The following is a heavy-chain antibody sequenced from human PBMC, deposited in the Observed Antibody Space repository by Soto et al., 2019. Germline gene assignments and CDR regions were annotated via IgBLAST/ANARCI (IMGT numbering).Heavy chain of an antibody. V-gene: IGHV3-30*18. CDR3: AKDRSLGVVPNWFDS. CDR2: ISHDGNNK. J-gene: IGHJ5*01. D-gene: IGHD3-3*01. Sequence: GGSLRLSCAASGFTFSSCGMHWVRQAPGKGLEWVAAISHDGNNKYYAESVKGRFTISRDSSRNTLHLQMDTLRSDDTAVYHCAKDRSLGVVPNWFDSWGQGTPVTVSS. CDR1: GFTFSSCG.